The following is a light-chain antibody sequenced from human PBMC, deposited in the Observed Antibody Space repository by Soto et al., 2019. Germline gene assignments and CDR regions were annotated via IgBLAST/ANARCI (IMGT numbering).Light chain of an antibody. CDR1: QSVGIY. V-gene: IGKV3-11*01. CDR2: DAS. Sequence: EIVLTQSPATLSLSPGERATLSCRASQSVGIYLAWYQQKAGQAPRLLISDASHRATGITARFSGSGSGTDFTLTINSLEPEDFAVYYCQQRTKWPITFGQGTRLEIK. J-gene: IGKJ5*01. CDR3: QQRTKWPIT.